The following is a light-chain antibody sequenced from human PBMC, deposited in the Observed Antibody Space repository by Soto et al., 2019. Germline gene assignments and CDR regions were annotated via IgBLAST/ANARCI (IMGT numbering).Light chain of an antibody. CDR2: SAS. CDR1: QNVSNNY. J-gene: IGKJ3*01. Sequence: IVLTQSPGILSLSPGERATLSCRASQNVSNNYLAWYQQRPGQIPRLLIYSASSRAAGIPDRFSGSGSGTDFTLTITSLEPDDFAVYYCQHFDNSLFTFGHGTKVDI. CDR3: QHFDNSLFT. V-gene: IGKV3-20*01.